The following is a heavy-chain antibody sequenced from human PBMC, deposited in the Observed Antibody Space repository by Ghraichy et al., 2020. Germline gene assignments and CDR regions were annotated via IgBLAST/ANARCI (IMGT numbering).Heavy chain of an antibody. CDR2: ISANGYMK. CDR3: AKEGGGADNGSHPNGWFDA. CDR1: GFTFSNYG. D-gene: IGHD5-24*01. V-gene: IGHV3-30*18. J-gene: IGHJ5*02. Sequence: GGSLRLSCAASGFTFSNYGMQWIRQAPGKGLEWVAVISANGYMKYYADTVKGRFTISRDNSKDTVSLQMNSLRVEDSATYYCAKEGGGADNGSHPNGWFDAWGQGSLVTFSS.